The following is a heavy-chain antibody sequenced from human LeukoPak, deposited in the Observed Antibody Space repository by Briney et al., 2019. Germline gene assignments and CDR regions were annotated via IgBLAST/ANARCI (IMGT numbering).Heavy chain of an antibody. CDR2: IIPIFGTA. V-gene: IGHV1-69*06. D-gene: IGHD3-10*01. CDR3: ARDRGWFGELSTWFDP. CDR1: GVTFSSYA. J-gene: IGHJ5*02. Sequence: ASVKVSCKASGVTFSSYAISWVRQAPGQGLEWMGGIIPIFGTANYAQMFQGRVTITADKSTSTAYMELSSLRSEDTAVYYCARDRGWFGELSTWFDPWGQGTLVTVSS.